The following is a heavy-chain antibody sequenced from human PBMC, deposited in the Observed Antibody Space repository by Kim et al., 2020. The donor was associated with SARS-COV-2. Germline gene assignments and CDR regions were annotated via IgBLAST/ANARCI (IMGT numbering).Heavy chain of an antibody. V-gene: IGHV4-34*01. CDR3: ARGPGDSSSWYGARNWFDP. J-gene: IGHJ5*02. CDR2: INHSGST. Sequence: SETLSLTCAVYGGSFSGYYWSWIRQPPGKGLEWIGEINHSGSTNYNPSLKSRVTISVDTSKNQFSLKLSSVTAADTAVYYCARGPGDSSSWYGARNWFDPWGQGTLITVSS. D-gene: IGHD6-13*01. CDR1: GGSFSGYY.